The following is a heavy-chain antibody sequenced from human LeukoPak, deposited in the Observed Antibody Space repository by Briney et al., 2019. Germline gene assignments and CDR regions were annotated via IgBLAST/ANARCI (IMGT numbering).Heavy chain of an antibody. J-gene: IGHJ4*02. D-gene: IGHD3-3*01. V-gene: IGHV4-4*02. CDR2: INHSGST. CDR1: GGSISSSNW. CDR3: HTYYDFWSGDFDY. Sequence: SGTLSLTCAVSGGSISSSNWWSWIRQPPGKGLEWIGEINHSGSTNYNPSLKSRVTISVDTSKNQFSLKLSSVTAADTAVYYCHTYYDFWSGDFDYWGQGTLVTVSS.